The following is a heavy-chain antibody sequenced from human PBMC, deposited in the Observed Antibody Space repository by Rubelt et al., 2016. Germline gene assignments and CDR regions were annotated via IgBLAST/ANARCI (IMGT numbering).Heavy chain of an antibody. CDR3: AREVAGPYYFDY. D-gene: IGHD6-19*01. CDR1: GFTFSSYA. CDR2: ISYDGSNK. Sequence: GGVVQPGRSLRLSCAASGFTFSSYAMHWVRQAPGKGLEWVAVISYDGSNKYYADSVKGRFTISRDNSKNTLYLQMNSLRAEDTAVYYCAREVAGPYYFDYWGQGTLVTVSS. V-gene: IGHV3-30*04. J-gene: IGHJ4*02.